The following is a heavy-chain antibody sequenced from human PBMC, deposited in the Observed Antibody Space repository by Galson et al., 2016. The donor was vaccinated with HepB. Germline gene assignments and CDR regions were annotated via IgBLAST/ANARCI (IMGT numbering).Heavy chain of an antibody. V-gene: IGHV1-69*13. CDR2: IIPIFGTP. CDR3: ARLPDPQLNPDHYGSDV. Sequence: SVKVSCKASGGTLNTYAIGWVRQAPGQGLQWMGGIIPIFGTPTYAQNFQGRATITSDESTNTVHLILTRLKSEDTAIYYCARLPDPQLNPDHYGSDVWGQGTTGTVSS. CDR1: GGTLNTYA. J-gene: IGHJ6*02.